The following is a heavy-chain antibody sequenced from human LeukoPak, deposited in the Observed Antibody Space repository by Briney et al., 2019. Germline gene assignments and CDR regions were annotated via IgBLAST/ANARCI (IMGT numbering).Heavy chain of an antibody. Sequence: GGSLRISREASGFTFSNYWMTWVRQAPGKGLEWVANIKQDGSDENYVDSVKGRFTISRDNGKNSLYLQMNSLRAEDTAVYYCARGGSDSDYWGQGTLVTVSS. J-gene: IGHJ4*02. D-gene: IGHD6-6*01. CDR1: GFTFSNYW. CDR3: ARGGSDSDY. CDR2: IKQDGSDE. V-gene: IGHV3-7*04.